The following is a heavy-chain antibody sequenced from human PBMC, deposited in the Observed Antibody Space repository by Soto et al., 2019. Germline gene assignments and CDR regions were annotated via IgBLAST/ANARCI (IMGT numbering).Heavy chain of an antibody. CDR3: AADTETNYDFWSGYYNYYGMDV. J-gene: IGHJ6*02. CDR2: IVVGSGNT. D-gene: IGHD3-3*01. Sequence: ASVKVSCKASGFTFTSSAVQWVRQARGQRLEWIGWIVVGSGNTNYAQKFQERVTITRDMSTSTAYMELSGLRSEDTAVYYCAADTETNYDFWSGYYNYYGMDVWG. V-gene: IGHV1-58*01. CDR1: GFTFTSSA.